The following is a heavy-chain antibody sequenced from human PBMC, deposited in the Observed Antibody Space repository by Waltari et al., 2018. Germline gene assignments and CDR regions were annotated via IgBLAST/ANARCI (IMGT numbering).Heavy chain of an antibody. CDR3: ARGPPITIFGVPRNRCFDY. Sequence: GQGLEWMGWMNPNSGNTDYAQKFQGRVTMTRNTSISTAYMELSSLRSEDTAVYYCARGPPITIFGVPRNRCFDYWGQGTLVTVSS. V-gene: IGHV1-8*01. CDR2: MNPNSGNT. J-gene: IGHJ4*02. D-gene: IGHD3-3*01.